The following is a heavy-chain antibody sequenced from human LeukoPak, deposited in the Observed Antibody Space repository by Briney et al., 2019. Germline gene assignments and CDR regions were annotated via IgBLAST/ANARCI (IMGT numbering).Heavy chain of an antibody. V-gene: IGHV1-18*01. Sequence: ASVKVSCKASGYTFSSYGISWVRQAPGQGLEWMGWISADNGNTNYAQKLQGRVTMTTDTSTSTAYMELRSLRSDDTAVYYCARDKGSGSYYNWFDPWGQGTLVTVSS. CDR2: ISADNGNT. J-gene: IGHJ5*02. D-gene: IGHD3-10*01. CDR3: ARDKGSGSYYNWFDP. CDR1: GYTFSSYG.